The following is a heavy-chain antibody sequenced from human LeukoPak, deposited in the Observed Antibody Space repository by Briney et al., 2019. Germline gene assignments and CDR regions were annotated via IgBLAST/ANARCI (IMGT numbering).Heavy chain of an antibody. CDR1: GYSISTSYY. D-gene: IGHD4-17*01. J-gene: IGHJ4*02. CDR3: ARAGYGDSDFDY. Sequence: SETLSLTCTVSGYSISTSYYWGWIRQPPGKGLEWIGSIYHGGNTYYNPSLKSRVTISVDTSKNQFSLKLNSVTAADTAVYYCARAGYGDSDFDYWGQGTLVIVSS. CDR2: IYHGGNT. V-gene: IGHV4-38-2*02.